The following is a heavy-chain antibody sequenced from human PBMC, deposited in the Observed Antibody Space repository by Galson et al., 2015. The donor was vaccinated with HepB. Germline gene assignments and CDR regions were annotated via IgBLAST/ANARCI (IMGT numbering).Heavy chain of an antibody. V-gene: IGHV3-23*01. CDR1: GFTFSSYA. CDR3: AKDIEYSSSSGDDY. Sequence: SLRLSCAASGFTFSSYAMSWVRQAPGKGLEWVSAISGSGGSTYYADSVKGRFTISRDNSKNTLYLQMNSLRAEDTAVYYCAKDIEYSSSSGDDYWGQGTLVTVSS. CDR2: ISGSGGST. D-gene: IGHD6-6*01. J-gene: IGHJ4*02.